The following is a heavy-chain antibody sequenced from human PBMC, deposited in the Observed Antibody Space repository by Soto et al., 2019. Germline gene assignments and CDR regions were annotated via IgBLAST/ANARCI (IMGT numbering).Heavy chain of an antibody. CDR2: IYYSGST. Sequence: SETLSLTCTVSGGSISSYYWSWIRQPPGKGLEWIGYIYYSGSTNYNPSLKSRVTISVDTSKNQFSLKLSSVTAADTAVYYCARATRNWNYSKIPNRFDYWGQGTLVTVSS. D-gene: IGHD1-7*01. V-gene: IGHV4-59*01. J-gene: IGHJ4*02. CDR3: ARATRNWNYSKIPNRFDY. CDR1: GGSISSYY.